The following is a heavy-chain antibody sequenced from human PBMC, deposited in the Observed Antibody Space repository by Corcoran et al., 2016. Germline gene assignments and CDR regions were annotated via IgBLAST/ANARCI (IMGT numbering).Heavy chain of an antibody. CDR2: INPSGGST. CDR1: GYTFTSYY. Sequence: QVQLVQSGAEVKKPGASVKVSCKASGYTFTSYYMHWVRQAPGQGLEWMGIINPSGGSTSYAQKFQGRVTMTRDTSTSTVYMELSSLRSEDTAVYYCARDTAYYDFWRGPKYGMDVWGQGTTVTVSS. CDR3: ARDTAYYDFWRGPKYGMDV. V-gene: IGHV1-46*01. D-gene: IGHD3-3*01. J-gene: IGHJ6*02.